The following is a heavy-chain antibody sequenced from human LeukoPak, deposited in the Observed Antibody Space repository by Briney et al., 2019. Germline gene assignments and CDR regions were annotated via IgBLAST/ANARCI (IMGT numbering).Heavy chain of an antibody. CDR2: IYYSGSS. Sequence: SETLSLTCSVSGGSISSDAYYWPWIRQPPGKGLEWIGYIYYSGSSYCNPSLKSRVTISVDTSKNQFSLKLSSVTAADTAIYYCARERKVPTAIGIDYWGQGTLVTVSS. D-gene: IGHD2-2*01. J-gene: IGHJ4*02. V-gene: IGHV4-30-4*01. CDR3: ARERKVPTAIGIDY. CDR1: GGSISSDAYY.